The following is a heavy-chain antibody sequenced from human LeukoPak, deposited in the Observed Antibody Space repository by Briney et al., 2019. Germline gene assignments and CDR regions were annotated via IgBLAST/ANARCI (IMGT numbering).Heavy chain of an antibody. Sequence: ASVKVSCKASGYTFTNYDINWVRQATGQGLEWMGYKNPNSGNSAYAQKFQGRVTITTDASITTAYTELSGLRSEDTALYYCARKGLDYWGQGTLVTVSS. J-gene: IGHJ4*02. CDR3: ARKGLDY. CDR1: GYTFTNYD. CDR2: KNPNSGNS. V-gene: IGHV1-8*01.